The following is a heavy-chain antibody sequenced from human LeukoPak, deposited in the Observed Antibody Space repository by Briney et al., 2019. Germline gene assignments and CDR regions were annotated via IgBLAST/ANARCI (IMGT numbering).Heavy chain of an antibody. J-gene: IGHJ4*02. CDR1: GYSFSNHW. D-gene: IGHD2-21*02. CDR3: AIPPGYCGNDCSVDH. CDR2: IYPGDYET. Sequence: GESLKISCEGSGYSFSNHWIGWVRQMPGKGLEWMGIIYPGDYETRYSPSFQGLVTISVDKSISTAYLQWSSLKASDTAMYYCAIPPGYCGNDCSVDHWGQGTLVTVSS. V-gene: IGHV5-51*01.